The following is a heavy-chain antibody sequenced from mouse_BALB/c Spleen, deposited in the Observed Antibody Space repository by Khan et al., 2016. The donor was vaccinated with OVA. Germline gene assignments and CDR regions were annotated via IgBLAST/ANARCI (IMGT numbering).Heavy chain of an antibody. CDR2: IDPENGNT. V-gene: IGHV14-1*02. D-gene: IGHD2-1*01. CDR3: ARRGYGNYWFAY. CDR1: GFNIKDYY. Sequence: EVQLQQSGAELVRPGALVKLSCKASGFNIKDYYMLWVKQRPEQGLEWIGWIDPENGNTIYDPKFQAKAFIPADTSSNTAYLQLSSLTSEDTAVYYCARRGYGNYWFAYWGQGTLVTVSA. J-gene: IGHJ3*01.